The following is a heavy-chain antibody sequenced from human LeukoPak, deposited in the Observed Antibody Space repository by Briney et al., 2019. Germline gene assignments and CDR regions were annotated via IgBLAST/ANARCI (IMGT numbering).Heavy chain of an antibody. V-gene: IGHV3-21*01. D-gene: IGHD3-3*01. CDR2: ISSSSSYI. Sequence: PGGSLRLSCAASGFTFSSYSMSWVRQAPGKGLEWVSSISSSSSYIYYADSVKGRFTISRDNAKNSLYLQMNSLRAEDTAVYYCARDFATRLEWLSDAFDIWGQGTMVTVSS. CDR1: GFTFSSYS. J-gene: IGHJ3*02. CDR3: ARDFATRLEWLSDAFDI.